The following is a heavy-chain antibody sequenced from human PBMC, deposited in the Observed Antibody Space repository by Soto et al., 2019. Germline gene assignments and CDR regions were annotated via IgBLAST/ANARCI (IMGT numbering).Heavy chain of an antibody. CDR1: GFTFSRYW. Sequence: GGSLRLSCAASGFTFSRYWMSWVRQAQGKGLERVANIKQDGSEKYYVDTVKGRFTISRDNAKNSLYLQMTSLRAEVMALYYCASVATVTYVYYSYYMDVWGKGTTVTVSS. V-gene: IGHV3-7*01. CDR3: ASVATVTYVYYSYYMDV. CDR2: IKQDGSEK. J-gene: IGHJ6*03. D-gene: IGHD4-17*01.